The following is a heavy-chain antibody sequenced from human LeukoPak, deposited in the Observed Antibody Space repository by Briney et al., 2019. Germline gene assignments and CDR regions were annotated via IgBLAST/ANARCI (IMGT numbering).Heavy chain of an antibody. V-gene: IGHV4-4*07. CDR2: IYTSGST. CDR3: ARNANSRGYSGYATYYYYYYMDV. D-gene: IGHD5-12*01. J-gene: IGHJ6*03. CDR1: GGSISSYY. Sequence: SETLSLTCTVSGGSISSYYWSWIRQPAGKGLEWIGRIYTSGSTNYNPSLKSRVTMSVDTSKNQFSLKLSSVTAADTAVYYCARNANSRGYSGYATYYYYYYMDVWGKGPTVTVSS.